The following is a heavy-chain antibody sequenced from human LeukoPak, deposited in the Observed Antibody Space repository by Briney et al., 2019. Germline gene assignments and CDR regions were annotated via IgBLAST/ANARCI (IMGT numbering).Heavy chain of an antibody. V-gene: IGHV4-39*07. J-gene: IGHJ4*02. CDR1: GGSISSSSYY. D-gene: IGHD5-24*01. CDR3: ARDGEMATIENYFEY. Sequence: SETLSLTCTVSGGSISSSSYYWGWIRQPPGKGLEWIGSIYYSGSTYYNSSLKSRLTISVDTSKNQFFLKLSSVTAADTAVYYCARDGEMATIENYFEYWGQGTLVTVSS. CDR2: IYYSGST.